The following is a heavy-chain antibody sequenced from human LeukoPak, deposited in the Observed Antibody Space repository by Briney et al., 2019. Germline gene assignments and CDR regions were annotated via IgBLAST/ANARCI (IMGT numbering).Heavy chain of an antibody. D-gene: IGHD3-3*01. J-gene: IGHJ6*03. CDR2: ISYDGSNK. CDR1: GFTFSSYA. Sequence: GGSLRLSCAASGFTFSSYAMHWVRQAPGKGLEWVAVISYDGSNKYYADSVKGRFTISRDNSKNTLYLQMNSLRAEDTAMYYCARQLRIWSGHTYYYYMDVWGQGTLVTVSS. V-gene: IGHV3-30-3*01. CDR3: ARQLRIWSGHTYYYYMDV.